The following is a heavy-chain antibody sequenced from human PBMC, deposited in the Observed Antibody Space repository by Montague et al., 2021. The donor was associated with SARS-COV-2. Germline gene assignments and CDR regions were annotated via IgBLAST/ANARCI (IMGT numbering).Heavy chain of an antibody. J-gene: IGHJ4*02. V-gene: IGHV2-70*01. CDR1: GFSLSTSGMC. D-gene: IGHD4-23*01. CDR2: IDRDDDK. Sequence: PALVKPTQTLTQTCTFSGFSLSTSGMCVSWIRQPPGKALEWLTLIDRDDDKYYSTSLKTRLTISKDTSKNQVVLTMTNMDPVDTATYYCARSYGTTVVTRAFDYWGQGTLVTVSS. CDR3: ARSYGTTVVTRAFDY.